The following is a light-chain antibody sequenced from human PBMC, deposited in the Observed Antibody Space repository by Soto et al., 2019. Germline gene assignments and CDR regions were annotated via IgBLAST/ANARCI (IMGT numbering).Light chain of an antibody. J-gene: IGLJ1*01. CDR2: DVS. CDR3: CSYAGSYTSYV. Sequence: QSALTQPRSVSGSPGQSFTISSTGTTINFGGYNYVSWYQQHPGKAPKLMIYDVSKRPSGVPDRFSGSKSGNTASLTISGLQAEDEADYYCCSYAGSYTSYVFGTGTKVTVL. CDR1: TINFGGYNY. V-gene: IGLV2-11*01.